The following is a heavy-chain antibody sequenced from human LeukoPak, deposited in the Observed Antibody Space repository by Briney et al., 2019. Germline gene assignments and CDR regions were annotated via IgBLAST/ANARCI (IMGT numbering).Heavy chain of an antibody. CDR2: INWNGGST. CDR1: GFTFDDYG. D-gene: IGHD6-13*01. CDR3: AKPQYDSSWYYFDY. Sequence: PGGSLRLSCAASGFTFDDYGMSWVRQAPGKGLEWVSGINWNGGSTGYADSVKGRFTISRDNSKNTLWLQMNSLRAEDTALYYCAKPQYDSSWYYFDYWGQGTLVTVSS. V-gene: IGHV3-20*04. J-gene: IGHJ4*02.